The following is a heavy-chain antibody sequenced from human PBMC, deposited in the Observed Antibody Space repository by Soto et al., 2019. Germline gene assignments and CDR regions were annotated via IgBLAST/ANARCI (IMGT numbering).Heavy chain of an antibody. Sequence: SETLSLTCTVSGVSISSSSYYWGWIRQPPGKGLEWIGSIYYSGSTYYNPSLKSRVTISVDTSKNQFSLKLSSVTAADTAVYYCARRSGIAAHIDYWGQGTLVTVSS. CDR2: IYYSGST. CDR1: GVSISSSSYY. CDR3: ARRSGIAAHIDY. V-gene: IGHV4-39*01. J-gene: IGHJ4*02. D-gene: IGHD6-6*01.